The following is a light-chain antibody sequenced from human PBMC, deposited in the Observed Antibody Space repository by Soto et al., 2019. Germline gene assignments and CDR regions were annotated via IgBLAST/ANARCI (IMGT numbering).Light chain of an antibody. V-gene: IGKV3-11*01. CDR1: QSVSSY. CDR2: DAS. J-gene: IGKJ4*01. CDR3: QQRSNWPLT. Sequence: ETVLTQSPATPSLSPGERATLSCRASQSVSSYLAWYQQKPGQAPRLLIYDASNRATGIPARFSGSGSGTDFTLTISSLEPADFAVYYCQQRSNWPLTFGGGTKVEIK.